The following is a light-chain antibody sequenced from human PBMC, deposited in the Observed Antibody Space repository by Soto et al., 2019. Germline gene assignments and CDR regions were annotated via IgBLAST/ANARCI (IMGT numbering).Light chain of an antibody. J-gene: IGKJ2*01. CDR2: GAS. CDR3: HHYGSSPPYT. CDR1: ETITNND. V-gene: IGKV3-20*01. Sequence: EIVLMQSPDILSLSPGERATVSCRASETITNNDLAWYQQKPGQAPRLLLYGASTRPTGIPDRFSGSGSGTDFTLTIDRLEPEDCTVYFCHHYGSSPPYTFGQGNKLDIK.